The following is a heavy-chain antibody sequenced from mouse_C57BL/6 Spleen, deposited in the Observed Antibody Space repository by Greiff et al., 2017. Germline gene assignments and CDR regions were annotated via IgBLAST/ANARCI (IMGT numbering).Heavy chain of an antibody. CDR1: EYEFPSHD. CDR3: ARCGHDGHFDV. J-gene: IGHJ1*03. V-gene: IGHV5-2*01. Sequence: EVQRVESGGGLVQPGESLKLSCESTEYEFPSHDMSWVRKTPEKRLELVAAINSDGGSTYYPDTMEGRFIISRDNTKKTLYLQMSSLRSEDTALYYCARCGHDGHFDVWGTGTTVTVSS. D-gene: IGHD2-2*01. CDR2: INSDGGST.